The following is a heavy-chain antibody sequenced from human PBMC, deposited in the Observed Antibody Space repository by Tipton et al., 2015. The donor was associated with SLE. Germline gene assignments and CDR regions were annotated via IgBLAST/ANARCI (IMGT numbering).Heavy chain of an antibody. Sequence: TLSLTCTVSGGSISSGSYYWSWIRQPAGKGLEWIGRIYTSGSTNYNPSLKSRVTISVDTSKNQFSLKLSSVTAADTAVYYCARDSRWELPFDIWGQGTMVTVSS. D-gene: IGHD2-15*01. CDR3: ARDSRWELPFDI. V-gene: IGHV4-61*02. CDR1: GGSISSGSYY. CDR2: IYTSGST. J-gene: IGHJ3*02.